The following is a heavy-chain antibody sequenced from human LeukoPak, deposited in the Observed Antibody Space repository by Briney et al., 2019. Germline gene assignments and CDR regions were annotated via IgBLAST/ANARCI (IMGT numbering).Heavy chain of an antibody. V-gene: IGHV1-18*01. J-gene: IGHJ6*03. CDR3: ARRPNYYGSGGYYYMDV. D-gene: IGHD3-10*01. CDR2: ISAYNGNT. Sequence: ASVKVSCKASGYTFTSYGISWVRQAPGQGLEWMGWISAYNGNTNYAQELQGRVTMTTDTSTSTAYMELRSLRSDDTAVYYCARRPNYYGSGGYYYMDVWGKGTTVTVSS. CDR1: GYTFTSYG.